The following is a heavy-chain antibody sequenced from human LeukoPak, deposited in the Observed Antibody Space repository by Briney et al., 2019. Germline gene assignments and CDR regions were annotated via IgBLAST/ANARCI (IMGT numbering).Heavy chain of an antibody. D-gene: IGHD5-24*01. J-gene: IGHJ4*02. V-gene: IGHV1-69*13. Sequence: AASVNVSCKAAGGTFSSYAISWVRQAPGQGLEWMGGIIPIFGTANYAQKLQGRVTITGDETTSTAYMELSSLRSEDTAGYYRAKMQRRSDYWGQGTLVTVSS. CDR3: AKMQRRSDY. CDR2: IIPIFGTA. CDR1: GGTFSSYA.